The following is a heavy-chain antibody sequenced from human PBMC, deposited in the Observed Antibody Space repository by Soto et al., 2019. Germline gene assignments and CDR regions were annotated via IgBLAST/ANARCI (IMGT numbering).Heavy chain of an antibody. J-gene: IGHJ4*02. CDR1: GYTFTSYG. V-gene: IGHV1-18*01. CDR2: ISAYNGNT. D-gene: IGHD5-18*01. CDR3: ARDRPMAAMVGNLDY. Sequence: QVQLVQSGAEVKKPGASVKVSCKASGYTFTSYGISWVRQAPGQGLEWMGWISAYNGNTNYAQKLQGRVTMTTDTSXXTAYMELRSLRSDDTAVYYCARDRPMAAMVGNLDYWGQGTLVTVSS.